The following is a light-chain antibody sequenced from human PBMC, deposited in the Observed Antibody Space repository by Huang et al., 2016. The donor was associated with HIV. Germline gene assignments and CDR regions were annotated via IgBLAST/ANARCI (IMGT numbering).Light chain of an antibody. CDR2: EAS. Sequence: EIVMTQSPATLSVSPGERATLSCRASQNIEGSLAWDQKKPGQSPRLLIYEASTRATGIPARFSGSESGTDFTLTISSLQSEDFAIYYCQQYNDWSAVTFGGGTKVEI. V-gene: IGKV3-15*01. CDR3: QQYNDWSAVT. CDR1: QNIEGS. J-gene: IGKJ4*01.